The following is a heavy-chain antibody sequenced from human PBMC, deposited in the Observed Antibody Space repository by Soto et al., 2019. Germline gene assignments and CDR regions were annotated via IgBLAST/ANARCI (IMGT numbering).Heavy chain of an antibody. J-gene: IGHJ4*02. V-gene: IGHV3-49*04. D-gene: IGHD3-10*01. Sequence: VQLVESGGDLVQPGRSLRLSCTVSGFTFGDFAMSWVRQAPGEGLEWVGFIRSKVYGGTTQYAASVKGRFTISRDDSKSIAYLQMNSLKTEDTAVYYCTRTSGRGTYEDNYFDFWGQGTLVTVSS. CDR1: GFTFGDFA. CDR3: TRTSGRGTYEDNYFDF. CDR2: IRSKVYGGTT.